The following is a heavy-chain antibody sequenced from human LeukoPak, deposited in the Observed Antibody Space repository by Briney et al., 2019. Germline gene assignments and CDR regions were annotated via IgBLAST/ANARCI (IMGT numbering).Heavy chain of an antibody. D-gene: IGHD3-3*01. V-gene: IGHV3-66*01. CDR2: IYSGGST. Sequence: GGSLRLSCAASGFTVSSNYMSWVRQAPGKGLEWVSVIYSGGSTYYADSVKGRFTISRDNSKNTLYLQMNSLRAADTAVYYCARGPYGTIFGDFDYWGQGTLVTVSS. CDR1: GFTVSSNY. CDR3: ARGPYGTIFGDFDY. J-gene: IGHJ4*02.